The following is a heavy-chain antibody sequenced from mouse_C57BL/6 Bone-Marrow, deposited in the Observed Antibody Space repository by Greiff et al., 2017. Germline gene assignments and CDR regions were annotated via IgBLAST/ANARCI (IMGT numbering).Heavy chain of an antibody. J-gene: IGHJ2*01. D-gene: IGHD1-1*01. CDR2: IDPANGNT. Sequence: EVQLQASVAELVRPGASVKLSCTASGFNIKNTYMHWVKQRPDQGLEWIGRIDPANGNTKYAPKFQGKAPLTAYTSSTTAYLQLSSLTSEDTAIDYCARSITTGEYFDYWGQGTTLTVSS. V-gene: IGHV14-3*01. CDR3: ARSITTGEYFDY. CDR1: GFNIKNTY.